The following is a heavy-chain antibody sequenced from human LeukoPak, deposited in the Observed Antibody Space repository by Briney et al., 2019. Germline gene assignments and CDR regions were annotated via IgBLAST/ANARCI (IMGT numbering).Heavy chain of an antibody. V-gene: IGHV4-4*07. CDR2: IYPMGST. CDR3: ARGRGSGSSLNWFDP. CDR1: GGSISSYY. Sequence: SETLSLTCTVSGGSISSYYWSWIRQPAGKGLEWIGRIYPMGSTKYNPSLKSRVTISVDNSKNQFSLKLSSVTAADTAVYYCARGRGSGSSLNWFDPWGQGTLVTVSS. D-gene: IGHD3-10*01. J-gene: IGHJ5*02.